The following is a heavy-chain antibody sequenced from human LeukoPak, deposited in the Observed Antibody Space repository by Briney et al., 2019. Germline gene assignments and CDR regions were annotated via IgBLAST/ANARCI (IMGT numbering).Heavy chain of an antibody. CDR1: GFTFSDYY. CDR2: ISSRSSHT. J-gene: IGHJ4*02. V-gene: IGHV3-11*05. D-gene: IGHD1-14*01. Sequence: GGSLTLSCAASGFTFSDYYMSWFRQAPGKGLEWVSYISSRSSHTNHADSVKGRFTISRDNAKNSLYLQMNSLRAEDTAVYYCARDLGPGISDYWGEGTLVTVSS. CDR3: ARDLGPGISDY.